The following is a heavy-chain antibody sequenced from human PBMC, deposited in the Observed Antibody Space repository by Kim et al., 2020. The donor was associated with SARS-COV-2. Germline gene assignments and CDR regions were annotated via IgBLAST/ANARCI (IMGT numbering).Heavy chain of an antibody. CDR2: ISWNSGSI. V-gene: IGHV3-9*01. CDR1: GFTFDDYA. D-gene: IGHD6-13*01. Sequence: GGSLRLSCAASGFTFDDYAMHWVRQAPGKGLEWVSGISWNSGSIGYADSVKGRFTISRDNAKNSLYLQMNSLRAEDTALYYCARSAAGPLAYFDYWGQGTLVTVSS. J-gene: IGHJ4*02. CDR3: ARSAAGPLAYFDY.